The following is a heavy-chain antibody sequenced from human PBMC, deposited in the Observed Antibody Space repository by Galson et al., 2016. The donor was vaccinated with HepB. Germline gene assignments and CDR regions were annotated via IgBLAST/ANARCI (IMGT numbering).Heavy chain of an antibody. CDR2: ITGSGSRT. CDR1: EFTFSSYA. D-gene: IGHD1-1*01. CDR3: AKSGPGGWYRNYYGLNV. V-gene: IGHV3-23*01. J-gene: IGHJ6*02. Sequence: SLRLSCAASEFTFSSYAMSWVRQTPGKGLEWVSSITGSGSRTYYAVSVEGRYTISRDNSKNTVYLQMNSLRAEDTAVYYCAKSGPGGWYRNYYGLNVWGQGTTVAV.